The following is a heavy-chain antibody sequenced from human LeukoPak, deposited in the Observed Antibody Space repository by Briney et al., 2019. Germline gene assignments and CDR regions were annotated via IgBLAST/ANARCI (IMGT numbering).Heavy chain of an antibody. CDR2: ISSSSSYI. J-gene: IGHJ4*02. D-gene: IGHD3-10*01. V-gene: IGHV3-21*01. Sequence: PGGSLRLSCAASGFTFSSYSMNWVRQAPGRGLEWVSSISSSSSYIYYADSVKGRFTISRDNAKNSLYLQMNSLRAEDTAVYYCARGPAVYYYGSGSYYKYWGQGTLVTVSS. CDR1: GFTFSSYS. CDR3: ARGPAVYYYGSGSYYKY.